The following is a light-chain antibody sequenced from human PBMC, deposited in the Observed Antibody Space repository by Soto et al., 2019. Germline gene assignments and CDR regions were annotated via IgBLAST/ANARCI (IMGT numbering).Light chain of an antibody. CDR1: KSVDFH. J-gene: IGKJ5*01. V-gene: IGKV3-11*01. CDR3: QQRSTWPT. CDR2: DAS. Sequence: VLTQSPATLSLSHGKRATLSCRASKSVDFHLAWYQQKPGQAPRLLIYDASVRATGTPARFSGSGSGTAFTLTISSLEPEDFALYYCQQRSTWPTFGQGTRLEIK.